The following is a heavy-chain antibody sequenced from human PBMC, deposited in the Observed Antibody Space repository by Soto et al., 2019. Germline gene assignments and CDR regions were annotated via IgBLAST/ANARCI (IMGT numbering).Heavy chain of an antibody. D-gene: IGHD2-21*02. CDR2: MKPNSGNT. V-gene: IGHV1-8*01. CDR3: ARAGDHTGVGY. J-gene: IGHJ4*02. CDR1: GYTFTSYD. Sequence: QVQLVQSGAEVKKPGASVKVSCKASGYTFTSYDITWVRQATGQGLEWMGLMKPNSGNTGYAQKFQGRVTMTRNTSMSTAYMELSSLGSDDTAVYYCARAGDHTGVGYWGQGSLVTVSS.